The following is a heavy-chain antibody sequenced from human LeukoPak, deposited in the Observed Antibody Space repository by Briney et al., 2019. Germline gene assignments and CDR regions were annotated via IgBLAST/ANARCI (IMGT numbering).Heavy chain of an antibody. V-gene: IGHV4-39*07. D-gene: IGHD3-22*01. CDR3: ARENYYDSSGNFDY. CDR1: GGSISSSSYY. CDR2: IYYSGST. J-gene: IGHJ4*02. Sequence: PSETLSLTCTVSGGSISSSSYYWGWIRQPPGKGLEWIGSIYYSGSTYYNPSLKSRITISVDTSKNQFSLKVSSVTAADTAVYYCARENYYDSSGNFDYWGQGTLVTVSS.